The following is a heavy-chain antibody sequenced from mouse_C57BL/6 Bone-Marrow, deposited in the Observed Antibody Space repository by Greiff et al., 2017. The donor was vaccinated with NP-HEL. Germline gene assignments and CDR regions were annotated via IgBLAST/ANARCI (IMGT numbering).Heavy chain of an antibody. J-gene: IGHJ2*01. CDR2: IDPSDSYT. CDR1: GYTFTSYW. Sequence: VQLQQPGAELVRPGTSVKLSCKASGYTFTSYWMHWVKQRPGQGLEWIGVIDPSDSYTNYNQKFKGKATLTVDTSSSTAYMQLSSLTSEDSAVYYCARKITTGGVDYWGQGTTLTVSS. V-gene: IGHV1-59*01. CDR3: ARKITTGGVDY. D-gene: IGHD1-1*01.